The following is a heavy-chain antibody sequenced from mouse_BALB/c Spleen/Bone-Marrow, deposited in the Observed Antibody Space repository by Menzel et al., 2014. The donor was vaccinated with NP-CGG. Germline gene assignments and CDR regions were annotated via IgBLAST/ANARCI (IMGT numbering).Heavy chain of an antibody. CDR2: IWRGGST. Sequence: VQLVESGPGLVQPSQSLSITCTVSGFSLSSYGVHWVRQSPGKGLEWLGVIWRGGSTDYNAAFMSRLSITKDNSKSQVFFKMNSLQADDTAIYYCAKNSYDIYYYAMDYRGQGTSVTVSS. J-gene: IGHJ4*01. CDR1: GFSLSSYG. D-gene: IGHD2-3*01. V-gene: IGHV2-5*01. CDR3: AKNSYDIYYYAMDY.